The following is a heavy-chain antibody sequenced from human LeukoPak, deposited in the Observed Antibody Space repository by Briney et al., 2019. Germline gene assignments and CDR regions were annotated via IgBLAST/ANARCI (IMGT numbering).Heavy chain of an antibody. CDR1: GGSISSYY. V-gene: IGHV4-59*01. D-gene: IGHD3-10*01. Sequence: PSETLSLTCTVSGGSISSYYWSWIRQPSGKGLEWIGYIYYSGSTNYNPSLKSRVTISVDTSKNQFSLKVRSVTAADTAVYYCARVLWFGEFDPWGQGTLVTVSS. J-gene: IGHJ5*02. CDR3: ARVLWFGEFDP. CDR2: IYYSGST.